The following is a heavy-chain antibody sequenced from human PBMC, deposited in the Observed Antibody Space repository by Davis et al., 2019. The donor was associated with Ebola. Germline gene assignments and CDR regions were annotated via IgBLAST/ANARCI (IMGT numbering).Heavy chain of an antibody. CDR2: THYDRDT. D-gene: IGHD3-3*01. Sequence: SETLSLTCTVSGASISHYYWHWVRQSPGKGLEWIGYTHYDRDTSYNPSLQSRATISLDMYKNLVSLILSSVTAADTAVYYCAADRGLTARGGVGMDVWGQGTTVTVAS. CDR3: AADRGLTARGGVGMDV. V-gene: IGHV4-59*01. J-gene: IGHJ6*02. CDR1: GASISHYY.